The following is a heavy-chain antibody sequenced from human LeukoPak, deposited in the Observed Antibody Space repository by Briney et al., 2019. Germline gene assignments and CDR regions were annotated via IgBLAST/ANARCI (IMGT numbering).Heavy chain of an antibody. V-gene: IGHV3-30*18. CDR2: ISYDGSNK. D-gene: IGHD3-10*02. Sequence: PGGSLRLSCAASGFTFSSYGMHWVRQAPGKGLEWVAVISYDGSNKYYADSVKGRFTISRDNSKNTLYLQMNSLRAEDTAVYYCAKDVPNYFDYWGQGTLVTVSS. CDR1: GFTFSSYG. J-gene: IGHJ4*02. CDR3: AKDVPNYFDY.